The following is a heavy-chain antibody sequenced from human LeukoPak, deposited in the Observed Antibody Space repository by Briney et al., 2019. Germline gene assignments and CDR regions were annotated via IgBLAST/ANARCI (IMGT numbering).Heavy chain of an antibody. Sequence: SQTLSLTCTVSGGSISSGDYYWSWIRQPPGKGLEWIGYIYYSGSTYYNPSLKSRVTISVDTSKNQFSLKLSSVTDADTAVYYCARVPFNYYGSYRFDYWGQGTLVTVSS. CDR3: ARVPFNYYGSYRFDY. CDR1: GGSISSGDYY. CDR2: IYYSGST. V-gene: IGHV4-30-4*01. D-gene: IGHD3-10*01. J-gene: IGHJ4*02.